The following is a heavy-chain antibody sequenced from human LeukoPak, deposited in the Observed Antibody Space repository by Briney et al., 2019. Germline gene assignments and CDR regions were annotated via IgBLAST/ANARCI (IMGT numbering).Heavy chain of an antibody. CDR3: AKSGQIYYGSV. J-gene: IGHJ4*02. Sequence: GRSLRLSCAASGFTFSSYGMHWVRQAPGKGLEGVAVISYDGTYKYYADSVKGRFTISRDNSKNTLYLQMNSLRAEDTAVYYCAKSGQIYYGSVWGQGTQVTVSS. D-gene: IGHD3-10*01. V-gene: IGHV3-30*18. CDR1: GFTFSSYG. CDR2: ISYDGTYK.